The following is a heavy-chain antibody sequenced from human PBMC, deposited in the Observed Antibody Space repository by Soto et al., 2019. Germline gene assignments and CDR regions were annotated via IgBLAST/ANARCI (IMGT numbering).Heavy chain of an antibody. Sequence: GKGLEWVPGIRGSGGSTYYADSVKGRFTISRDNSKNTLYLQMNSLRAEDTAVYYCAKDRLLWLESVSAYRRKRTLVTVSS. V-gene: IGHV3-23*01. D-gene: IGHD3-10*01. CDR3: AKDRLLWLESVSAY. J-gene: IGHJ4*02. CDR2: IRGSGGST.